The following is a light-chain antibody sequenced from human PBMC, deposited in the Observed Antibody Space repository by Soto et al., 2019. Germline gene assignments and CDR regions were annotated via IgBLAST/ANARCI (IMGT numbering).Light chain of an antibody. CDR1: SSDVGGYHY. Sequence: QSVLTQPPSASGSPGQSVTISCTGTSSDVGGYHYVSWYQQHPGKAPKLMIYEVSKRPSGVPDRISGSKSGNTASLTVSGLQAEDEADYYCSSYSGSNYVVFGGETQLTFL. CDR2: EVS. CDR3: SSYSGSNYVV. J-gene: IGLJ2*01. V-gene: IGLV2-8*01.